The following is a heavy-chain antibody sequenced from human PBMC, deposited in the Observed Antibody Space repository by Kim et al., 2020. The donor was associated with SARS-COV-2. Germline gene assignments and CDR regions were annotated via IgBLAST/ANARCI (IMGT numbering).Heavy chain of an antibody. J-gene: IGHJ4*02. Sequence: GGSLRLSCAASGFTFSSYGMHWVRQAPGKGLEWVAVISYDGSNKYYADSVKGRFTISRDNSKNTLYLQMNSLRAEDTAVYYCAKPGGSGWTRTPYYFDYWGQGTLVTVSS. CDR2: ISYDGSNK. CDR1: GFTFSSYG. V-gene: IGHV3-30*18. D-gene: IGHD6-19*01. CDR3: AKPGGSGWTRTPYYFDY.